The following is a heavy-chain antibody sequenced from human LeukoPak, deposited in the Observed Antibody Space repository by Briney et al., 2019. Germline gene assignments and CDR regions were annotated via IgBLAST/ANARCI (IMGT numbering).Heavy chain of an antibody. D-gene: IGHD4/OR15-4a*01. CDR1: GYTFTSYA. V-gene: IGHV7-4-1*02. J-gene: IGHJ6*02. Sequence: ASVKVSCKASGYTFTSYAMNWVRQAPGQGLEWMGWINTNTGNPTYAQGFTGRFVFSLDTSVSTAYLQVSSLKAEDTAVYYCARPRGTMARLGYGMDVWGQGTTVTVSS. CDR3: ARPRGTMARLGYGMDV. CDR2: INTNTGNP.